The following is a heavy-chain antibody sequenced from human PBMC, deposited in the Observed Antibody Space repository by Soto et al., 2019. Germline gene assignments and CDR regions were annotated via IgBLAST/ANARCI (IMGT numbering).Heavy chain of an antibody. CDR1: AGSVSSGIDY. Sequence: SETLSLTCHVSAGSVSSGIDYWAWIRQPPGKGLEWIGSIYHIGTTHYNPTLRSRVTISVDTSKNQFYLKLTSVTAADTAVYYCARLGDTSHWYRNYWGQGTLVTVSS. D-gene: IGHD2-2*01. CDR2: IYHIGTT. V-gene: IGHV4-39*01. CDR3: ARLGDTSHWYRNY. J-gene: IGHJ4*02.